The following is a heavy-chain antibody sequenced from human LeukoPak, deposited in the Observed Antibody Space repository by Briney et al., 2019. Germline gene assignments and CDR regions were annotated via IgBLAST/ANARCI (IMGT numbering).Heavy chain of an antibody. CDR1: GGSISSGSYD. Sequence: PSETLSLTCTVSGGSISSGSYDWSWIRQPAGKGLEWIGRIYTSGSTNYNPSLKSRVTISVDTYKHQFSLQLSSVTAADTAVYYCARDRLGGYYDSSGPYYFDYWGQGTLVTVSS. V-gene: IGHV4-61*02. CDR3: ARDRLGGYYDSSGPYYFDY. J-gene: IGHJ4*02. D-gene: IGHD3-22*01. CDR2: IYTSGST.